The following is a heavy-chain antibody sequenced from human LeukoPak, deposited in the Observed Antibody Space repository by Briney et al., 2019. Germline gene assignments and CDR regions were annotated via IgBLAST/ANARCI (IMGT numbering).Heavy chain of an antibody. CDR1: GFTFSSYT. V-gene: IGHV3-30*04. J-gene: IGHJ4*02. Sequence: GRSLRLSCAASGFTFSSYTMHWVRQAPGKGLEWVAVISYDGSNKYYADSVKGRFTISRDTSKNTLYLQMNSLRAEDTAVYYCAGDYDSSGGLDYWGRGTLVTVSS. D-gene: IGHD3-22*01. CDR2: ISYDGSNK. CDR3: AGDYDSSGGLDY.